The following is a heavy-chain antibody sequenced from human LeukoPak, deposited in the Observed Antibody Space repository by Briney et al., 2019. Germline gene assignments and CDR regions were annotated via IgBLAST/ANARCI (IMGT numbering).Heavy chain of an antibody. CDR3: ATVSWAVSGAFDY. CDR1: GYSLKTLS. D-gene: IGHD1-26*01. Sequence: ASVKVSCKVSGYSLKTLSMHWVRQGPGKGLEWMGGFDPEDGQRIYAEKFQGRVSMTEDTSRDIAYMDLSSLRSEDTAVYYCATVSWAVSGAFDYWGQGTPVTVSS. V-gene: IGHV1-24*01. J-gene: IGHJ4*02. CDR2: FDPEDGQR.